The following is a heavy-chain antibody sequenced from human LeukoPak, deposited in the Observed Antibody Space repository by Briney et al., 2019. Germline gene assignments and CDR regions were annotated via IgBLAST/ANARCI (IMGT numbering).Heavy chain of an antibody. V-gene: IGHV3-7*03. D-gene: IGHD3-10*01. Sequence: PGGSLRLSCAASGFTFSSYWMSWVRQAPGKGLEWVANIKQDGSEKYYVDSVKGRFTISRDNAKNSLYLQMNSLRAEDTAVYYCANALITMVRGVLDYWGQGTLVTVSS. CDR2: IKQDGSEK. J-gene: IGHJ4*02. CDR1: GFTFSSYW. CDR3: ANALITMVRGVLDY.